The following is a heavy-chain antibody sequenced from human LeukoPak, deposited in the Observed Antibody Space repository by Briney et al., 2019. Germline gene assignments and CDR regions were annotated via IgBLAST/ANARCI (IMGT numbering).Heavy chain of an antibody. CDR2: ISSSSSYI. CDR1: GFTFSSYS. J-gene: IGHJ6*02. V-gene: IGHV3-21*01. Sequence: GGSLRLSCAASGFTFSSYSMNWVRQAPGKGLEWVSSISSSSSYIYYADSVKGRFTISRDNAKNSLYLQMNSLRAEDTAVYYCARDRCSGGSCYGYYYGMDVWGQGTTVTVSS. CDR3: ARDRCSGGSCYGYYYGMDV. D-gene: IGHD2-15*01.